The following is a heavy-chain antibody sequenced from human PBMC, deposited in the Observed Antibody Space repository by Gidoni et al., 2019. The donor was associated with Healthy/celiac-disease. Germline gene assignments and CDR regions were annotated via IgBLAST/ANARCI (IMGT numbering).Heavy chain of an antibody. CDR1: GFTFSSYA. Sequence: QVQLVESGGGVVQPGRSLRLSCAASGFTFSSYAMHWVRQAPGKGLEWVAVISYDGSNKYYADSVKGRFTISRDNSKNTLYLQMNSLRAEDTAVYYCARGLAIFDYWGQGTLVTVSS. J-gene: IGHJ4*02. V-gene: IGHV3-30-3*01. D-gene: IGHD3-9*01. CDR2: ISYDGSNK. CDR3: ARGLAIFDY.